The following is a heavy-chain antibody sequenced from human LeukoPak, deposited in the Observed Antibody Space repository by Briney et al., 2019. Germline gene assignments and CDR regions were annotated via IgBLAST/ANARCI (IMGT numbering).Heavy chain of an antibody. J-gene: IGHJ4*02. CDR1: GFTFSSYS. Sequence: GSLRLSCAASGFTFSSYSMNWVRQAPGKGLEWVSSISSSSSYIYYADSVKGRFTISRDNAKNSLYLQMNSLRAEDTAVYYCARCSSSSGWYGGYWGQGTLVTVSS. V-gene: IGHV3-21*01. CDR2: ISSSSSYI. CDR3: ARCSSSSGWYGGY. D-gene: IGHD6-19*01.